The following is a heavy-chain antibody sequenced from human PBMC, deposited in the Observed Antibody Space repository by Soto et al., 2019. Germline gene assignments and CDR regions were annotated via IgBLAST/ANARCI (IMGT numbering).Heavy chain of an antibody. CDR3: ERILCSSTRCYPFDY. CDR1: GFTFSSYW. Sequence: PGGSLRLSCAASGFTFSSYWMSWVRQAPGKGLEWVANMRQDGSEKYYVDSVKGRFTISRDNAKNSLYLQMNSLRAEDTAVYYCERILCSSTRCYPFDYWGQGTLVTVYS. V-gene: IGHV3-7*03. CDR2: MRQDGSEK. D-gene: IGHD2-2*01. J-gene: IGHJ4*02.